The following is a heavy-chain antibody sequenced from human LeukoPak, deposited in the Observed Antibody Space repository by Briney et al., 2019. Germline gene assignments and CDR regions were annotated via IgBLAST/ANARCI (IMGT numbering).Heavy chain of an antibody. CDR2: IIQDGSEK. CDR3: ARTDKTTGTDY. D-gene: IGHD1-1*01. Sequence: PGGSLRLSCAASGFSFSNYGMHWVRQAPGKGLEWVANIIQDGSEKYYVDSVKGRFTISRDNAKNSLYLQMNSLRAEDTAMYYCARTDKTTGTDYWGQGTLVTVSS. V-gene: IGHV3-7*01. CDR1: GFSFSNYG. J-gene: IGHJ4*02.